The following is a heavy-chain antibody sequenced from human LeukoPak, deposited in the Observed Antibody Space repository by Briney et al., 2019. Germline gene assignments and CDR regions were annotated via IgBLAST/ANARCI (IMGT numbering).Heavy chain of an antibody. Sequence: SETLSLTCTVSGGSISSSRYYWGWVRQPPGKGLEWIGSIYYSGSTYYIPSLKSRVTIFVDTAKNQFSLKLSSVTAADTAVYYCARRPGNAFDIWGQGTMVTVSS. V-gene: IGHV4-39*01. CDR2: IYYSGST. J-gene: IGHJ3*02. CDR3: ARRPGNAFDI. CDR1: GGSISSSRYY. D-gene: IGHD1-26*01.